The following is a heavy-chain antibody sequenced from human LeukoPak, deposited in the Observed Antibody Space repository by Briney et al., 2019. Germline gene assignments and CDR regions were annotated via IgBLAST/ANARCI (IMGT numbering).Heavy chain of an antibody. J-gene: IGHJ4*02. V-gene: IGHV1-2*02. Sequence: GASVKVSCKASGYTFTGYYMHWVRQAPRQGLEWMGWINPNSGGTNYARKFQGRVTMTRDTSISTAYMELSRLRSDDTAVYYCARGSQYPYCSSTSCYRAAWTFQFFDYWGQGTLVTVSS. CDR3: ARGSQYPYCSSTSCYRAAWTFQFFDY. D-gene: IGHD2-2*02. CDR2: INPNSGGT. CDR1: GYTFTGYY.